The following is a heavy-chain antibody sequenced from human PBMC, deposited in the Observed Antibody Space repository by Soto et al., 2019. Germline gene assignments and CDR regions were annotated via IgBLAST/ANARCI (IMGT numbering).Heavy chain of an antibody. CDR2: IYYRGST. D-gene: IGHD6-13*01. CDR3: AAGPGIAAAGTAGDYYYYYMDV. J-gene: IGHJ6*03. V-gene: IGHV4-39*01. Sequence: QLQLQESGPGLVKPSETLSLTCTVSGGSISSSSYYWGWIRQPPGKGLEWIGSIYYRGSTYYNPSLKSRVTISVDTSKNQFSLKLSSVTAADTAVYYCAAGPGIAAAGTAGDYYYYYMDVWGKGTTVTVSS. CDR1: GGSISSSSYY.